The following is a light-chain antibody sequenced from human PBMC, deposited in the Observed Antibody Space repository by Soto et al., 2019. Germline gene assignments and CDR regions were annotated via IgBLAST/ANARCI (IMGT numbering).Light chain of an antibody. V-gene: IGKV3-11*01. Sequence: EIVLTQSPATLSLSPGERATLSCRASQSVSSYLAWYQQKPGQAPRLLIYDASNRATGIPARFSGSGSGTDFTLTISSLEPKNFAVYYCQQRSNWRLTCGEGPKGDIK. CDR1: QSVSSY. CDR2: DAS. J-gene: IGKJ4*01. CDR3: QQRSNWRLT.